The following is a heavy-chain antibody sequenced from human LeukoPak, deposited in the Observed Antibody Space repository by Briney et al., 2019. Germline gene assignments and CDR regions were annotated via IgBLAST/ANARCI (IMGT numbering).Heavy chain of an antibody. CDR3: ARGKLRGNFDY. CDR2: IYSGGST. J-gene: IGHJ4*02. CDR1: GVTLCSNY. Sequence: GGSLSLSCAPSGVTLCSNYMSWVRQAAGKELECVSVIYSGGSTYYADSVKGRFTTSRDNSKHTLYLQINSLRAEDTAVYYCARGKLRGNFDYWGQGTLVTVSS. D-gene: IGHD3-10*01. V-gene: IGHV3-66*01.